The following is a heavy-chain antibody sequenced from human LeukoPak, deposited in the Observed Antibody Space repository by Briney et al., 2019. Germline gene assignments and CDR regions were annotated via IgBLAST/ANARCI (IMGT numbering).Heavy chain of an antibody. CDR2: ISSSGGTI. J-gene: IGHJ4*02. V-gene: IGHV3-11*04. CDR3: AKDFGSAEKLAAAGNIRGEYYFDY. Sequence: GGSLRLSCAASGFTFSDYYMSWIRQAPGKGLELVSYISSSGGTIYYADSVKGRFTISRDNAKNSLYLQMNSLRAEDTAVYYCAKDFGSAEKLAAAGNIRGEYYFDYWGQGTLVTVSS. D-gene: IGHD6-13*01. CDR1: GFTFSDYY.